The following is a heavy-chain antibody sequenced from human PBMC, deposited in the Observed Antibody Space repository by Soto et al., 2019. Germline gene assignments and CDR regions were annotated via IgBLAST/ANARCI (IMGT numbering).Heavy chain of an antibody. V-gene: IGHV4-34*01. CDR3: ATIFDWSALRSHPHSYGMAV. CDR1: GGSFSGYY. D-gene: IGHD3-9*01. Sequence: SETLSLTCAVYGGSFSGYYWSLIRQPPGKGLEWIGEINHSGSTNYNPSLKSRVTISVDTSKNQFSLKLSSVTAADTAVYYCATIFDWSALRSHPHSYGMAVWGQGTTVTVSS. J-gene: IGHJ6*02. CDR2: INHSGST.